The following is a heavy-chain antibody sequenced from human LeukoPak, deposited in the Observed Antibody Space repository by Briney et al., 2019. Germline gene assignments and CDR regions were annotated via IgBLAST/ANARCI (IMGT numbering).Heavy chain of an antibody. J-gene: IGHJ4*02. CDR1: GFTFNNAW. V-gene: IGHV3-23*01. D-gene: IGHD4-17*01. Sequence: GGSLRLSCAASGFTFNNAWMSWVRQAPGKGLEWVSGISGSGERIWYADSVKGRFTISRDNSKNTLYLQMNSLRAEDTAVYYCARDIRYYGDYPADYWGQGTLVTVSS. CDR2: ISGSGERI. CDR3: ARDIRYYGDYPADY.